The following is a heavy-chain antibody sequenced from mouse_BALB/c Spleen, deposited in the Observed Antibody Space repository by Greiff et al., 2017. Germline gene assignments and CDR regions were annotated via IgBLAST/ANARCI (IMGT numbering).Heavy chain of an antibody. V-gene: IGHV5-4*02. CDR1: GFTFSDYY. CDR3: ARDADRYDGNYYAMDY. Sequence: EVHLVESGGGLVKPGGSLKLSCAASGFTFSDYYMYWVRQTPEKRLEWVATISDGGSYTYYPDSVKGRFTISRDNAKNNLYLQMSSLKSEDTAMYYCARDADRYDGNYYAMDYWGQGTSVTVSS. J-gene: IGHJ4*01. D-gene: IGHD2-14*01. CDR2: ISDGGSYT.